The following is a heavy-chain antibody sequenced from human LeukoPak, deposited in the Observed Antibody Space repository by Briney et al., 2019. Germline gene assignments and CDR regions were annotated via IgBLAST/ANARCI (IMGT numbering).Heavy chain of an antibody. Sequence: GGSLRLSCAASGFTCSSYAMSWLRQAPGKGLEWVSAISGSGGSTYYADSVKGRFTISRDNSKNTLYLQMNSLRAEDTAVYYCAKDYYGSGTVTDYWGQGTLVTVSS. CDR3: AKDYYGSGTVTDY. CDR1: GFTCSSYA. D-gene: IGHD3-10*01. CDR2: ISGSGGST. J-gene: IGHJ4*02. V-gene: IGHV3-23*01.